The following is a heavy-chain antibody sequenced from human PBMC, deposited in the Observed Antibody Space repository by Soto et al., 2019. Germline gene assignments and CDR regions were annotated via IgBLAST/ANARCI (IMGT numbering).Heavy chain of an antibody. V-gene: IGHV4-59*01. CDR3: ARDKDGDTGFEY. D-gene: IGHD4-17*01. CDR1: GGSISSYY. J-gene: IGHJ4*02. Sequence: SETLSLTCTVSGGSISSYYWSWIRQPPGKGLEWIGYIYYSGSTNYNPSLKSRVTISVDTSKNQFSLKLSSVTAADTAVYYCARDKDGDTGFEYWGQGTLVTVSS. CDR2: IYYSGST.